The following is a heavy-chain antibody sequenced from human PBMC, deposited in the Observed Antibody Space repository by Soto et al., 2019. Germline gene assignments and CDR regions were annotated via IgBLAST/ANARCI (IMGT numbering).Heavy chain of an antibody. CDR3: ARDGYGDYVPGDAPFDY. V-gene: IGHV3-21*01. J-gene: IGHJ4*02. D-gene: IGHD4-17*01. Sequence: EVQLVESGGGLVKPGGSLRLSCAASGFTFSSYSMNWVRQAPGKGLEWVSSISSSSSYIYYADSVKGRFTISRDNAKNSLYLQMNSLRAEDTDVYYCARDGYGDYVPGDAPFDYWGQGTLVTVSS. CDR1: GFTFSSYS. CDR2: ISSSSSYI.